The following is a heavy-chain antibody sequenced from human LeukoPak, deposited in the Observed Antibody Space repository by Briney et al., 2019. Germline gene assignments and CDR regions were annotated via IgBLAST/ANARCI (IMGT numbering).Heavy chain of an antibody. CDR1: GYTFTTYG. D-gene: IGHD3-16*01. CDR3: ARDNDSRDPPHFDY. J-gene: IGHJ4*02. V-gene: IGHV1-18*01. Sequence: ASVKVSCKASGYTFTTYGITWVRQAPGQGLEWMGWISGYNGKTNYAQNLQGRVTMTTDTSTSTAYMELRSLRSDDTAVYYCARDNDSRDPPHFDYWGQGTLVNVSS. CDR2: ISGYNGKT.